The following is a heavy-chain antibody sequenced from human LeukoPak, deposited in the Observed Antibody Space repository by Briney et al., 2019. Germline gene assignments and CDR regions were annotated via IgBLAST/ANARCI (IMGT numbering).Heavy chain of an antibody. J-gene: IGHJ4*02. V-gene: IGHV3-30-3*01. CDR1: GFTFSSYA. CDR3: ARDSQRLVYYYFDY. CDR2: ISYDGSNK. Sequence: GGSLRLSCAASGFTFSSYAMHWVRQAPGKGLEWVAVISYDGSNKYYADSVKGRFTISRDNSKNTLYLQMNSLRAEDTAVYYCARDSQRLVYYYFDYWGQGTLVTVSS. D-gene: IGHD6-6*01.